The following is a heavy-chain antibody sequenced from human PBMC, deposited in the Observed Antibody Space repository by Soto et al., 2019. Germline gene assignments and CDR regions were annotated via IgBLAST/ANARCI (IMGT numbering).Heavy chain of an antibody. D-gene: IGHD2-2*02. CDR2: IIPILGIA. CDR3: ARGNKDIVVVPAAIGGSRDAFDI. V-gene: IGHV1-69*02. J-gene: IGHJ3*02. Sequence: QVQLVQSGAEVKKPGSSVKVSCKASGGTFSSYTISWVRQAPGQGLEWMGRIIPILGIANYAQKFQGRVTITANKSTSTAYMELSSLRSADTAVYYCARGNKDIVVVPAAIGGSRDAFDIWGQGTMVTVSS. CDR1: GGTFSSYT.